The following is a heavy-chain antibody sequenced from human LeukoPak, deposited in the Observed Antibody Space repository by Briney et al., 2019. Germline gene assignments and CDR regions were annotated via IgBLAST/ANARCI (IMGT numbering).Heavy chain of an antibody. CDR1: GGSISSYY. D-gene: IGHD6-19*01. Sequence: SETLSLTCTVSGGSISSYYWSWIRQPPGKGLEWIGYIYYSGSTNYNPSLKSRVTISVDTSKNQFSLKLSSVTAADTAVYYCARWGRLWLVAAFDIWGQGTMVTVSS. CDR2: IYYSGST. V-gene: IGHV4-59*08. J-gene: IGHJ3*02. CDR3: ARWGRLWLVAAFDI.